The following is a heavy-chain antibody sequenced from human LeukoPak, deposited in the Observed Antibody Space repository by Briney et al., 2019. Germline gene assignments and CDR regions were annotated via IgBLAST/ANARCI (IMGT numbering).Heavy chain of an antibody. CDR3: ASRYSSGWYPLDY. CDR1: GGTFSSYA. V-gene: IGHV1-69*01. CDR2: IIPIFGTA. D-gene: IGHD6-19*01. J-gene: IGHJ4*02. Sequence: SVKVSCKASGGTFSSYAIRWVRQAPGPRLEWMGGIIPIFGTANYAQKFQGRVTITADESTSTAYMERSSLRSEDTAVYYCASRYSSGWYPLDYWGQGTLVTVSS.